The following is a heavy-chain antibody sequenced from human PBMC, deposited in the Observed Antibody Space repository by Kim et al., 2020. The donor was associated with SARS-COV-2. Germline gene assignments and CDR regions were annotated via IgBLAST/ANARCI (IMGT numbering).Heavy chain of an antibody. Sequence: VKGRSTISRGSAKNTLYLQMNSLRAEDTAVYYCARDGRIAAAQNRYYFDSWGQGTLVTVSS. J-gene: IGHJ4*02. CDR3: ARDGRIAAAQNRYYFDS. D-gene: IGHD6-13*01. V-gene: IGHV3-74*01.